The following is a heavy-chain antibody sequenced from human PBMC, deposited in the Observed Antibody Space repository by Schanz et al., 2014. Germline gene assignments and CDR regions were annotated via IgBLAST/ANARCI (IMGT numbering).Heavy chain of an antibody. Sequence: VQLLESGGGLVKPGRSLRLSCAASGFTFSSYGMHWVRQAPGKGLEWVAFIWSDGSRTYHAESVKGRFTISRDNSKNTLFLQVNSLRAEDTAVYYCAKDHFGHYDSSGCSDCYYYGMDVWGQGTTVTVSS. J-gene: IGHJ6*02. CDR2: IWSDGSRT. D-gene: IGHD3-22*01. V-gene: IGHV3-30*02. CDR3: AKDHFGHYDSSGCSDCYYYGMDV. CDR1: GFTFSSYG.